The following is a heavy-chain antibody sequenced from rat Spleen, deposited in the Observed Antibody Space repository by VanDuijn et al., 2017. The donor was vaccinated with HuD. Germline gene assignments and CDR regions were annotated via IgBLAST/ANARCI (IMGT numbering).Heavy chain of an antibody. D-gene: IGHD4-3*01. Sequence: EVQLVESDGALVQPGRSLKLSCAASGFTFSDYYMAWVRQAPTKGLEWVATIRSDGSTPYYRDSVKGRFNVSRDNAKSTLYLQMDSLRSEDTATYYCARHGRGGTAYYYVMDVWGQGASVTVSS. V-gene: IGHV5-29*01. J-gene: IGHJ4*01. CDR2: IRSDGSTP. CDR1: GFTFSDYY. CDR3: ARHGRGGTAYYYVMDV.